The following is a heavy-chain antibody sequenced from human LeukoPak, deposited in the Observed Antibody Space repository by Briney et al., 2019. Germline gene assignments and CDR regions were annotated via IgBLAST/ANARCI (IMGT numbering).Heavy chain of an antibody. Sequence: PGGSLRLSCAASGFTFGDYYMSWIRQAPGKGLEWVSYISSSGSTIYYADSAKGRFTISRDNAKNSLYLQMNSLRAEDTAVYYCAREFSGDDAFDIWGQGTMVTVSS. CDR1: GFTFGDYY. CDR3: AREFSGDDAFDI. CDR2: ISSSGSTI. D-gene: IGHD1-14*01. J-gene: IGHJ3*02. V-gene: IGHV3-11*01.